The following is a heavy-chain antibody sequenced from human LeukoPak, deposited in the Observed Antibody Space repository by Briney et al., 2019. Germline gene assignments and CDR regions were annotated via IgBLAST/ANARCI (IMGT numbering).Heavy chain of an antibody. V-gene: IGHV3-74*01. CDR2: INNDGSST. D-gene: IGHD3-22*01. Sequence: GGSLRLSCAASGFIFSDHWMHWVRQAPGKGLVWLSRINNDGSSTIYADSVKGRFTISRDNSKNTLYLQMNSLRAEGTAVYYCARDYYDSSGYYPLVDWGQGTLVTVSS. CDR3: ARDYYDSSGYYPLVD. CDR1: GFIFSDHW. J-gene: IGHJ4*02.